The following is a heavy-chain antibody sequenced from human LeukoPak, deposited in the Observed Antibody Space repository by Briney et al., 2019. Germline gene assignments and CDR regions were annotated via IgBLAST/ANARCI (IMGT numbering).Heavy chain of an antibody. D-gene: IGHD1-7*01. CDR1: GYSFNNYW. CDR2: IDPSDSYT. J-gene: IGHJ5*02. V-gene: IGHV5-10-1*01. CDR3: AQSRITGTTDWFDP. Sequence: GESLKISCKGSGYSFNNYWISWVRQMPGKGLEWMGRIDPSDSYTNYSPSFQGHVTISADKSISTAYLQWSSLKASDNAMYYCAQSRITGTTDWFDPWGQGTLVTVSS.